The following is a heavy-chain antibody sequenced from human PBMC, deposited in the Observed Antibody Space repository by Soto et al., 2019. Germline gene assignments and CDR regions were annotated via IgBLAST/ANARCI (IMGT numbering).Heavy chain of an antibody. Sequence: SETLSLTCAVYGGSFSGYYWSGIRQPPGKGLEWIGEINHSGSTNYNPSLKSRVTISVDTSKNQFSLKLSSVTAADTAVYYCARKPLYGRTKLDYWGQGTLVTVSS. J-gene: IGHJ4*02. CDR1: GGSFSGYY. V-gene: IGHV4-34*01. D-gene: IGHD2-2*02. CDR2: INHSGST. CDR3: ARKPLYGRTKLDY.